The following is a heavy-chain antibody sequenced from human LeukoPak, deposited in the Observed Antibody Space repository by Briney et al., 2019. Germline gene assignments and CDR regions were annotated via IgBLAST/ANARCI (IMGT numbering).Heavy chain of an antibody. J-gene: IGHJ4*02. CDR2: ISASGGTS. D-gene: IGHD2-2*01. CDR3: AKQGPCTAYPDFDS. V-gene: IGHV3-23*01. Sequence: GGSLRLSCAASGFTFSSYAMSWVRQAPGKGLEWVSVISASGGTSYYANSVKGRFTISRDSSKSTLYLHMSSLRAEDTAVYFCAKQGPCTAYPDFDSWGQGTLVTVSS. CDR1: GFTFSSYA.